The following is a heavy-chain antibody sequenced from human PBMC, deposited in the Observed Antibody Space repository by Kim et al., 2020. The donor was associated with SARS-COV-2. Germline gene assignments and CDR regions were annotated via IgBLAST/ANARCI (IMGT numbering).Heavy chain of an antibody. CDR1: GFTLSNYY. Sequence: GGSLRLSCAASGFTLSNYYMSRVRQAPGKGLEWVATINQDGAEKFYLDSVKGRFTISRDNAKNSLYVQLSGLRADDTAVYYCARYYDGSADDDAFDLGPRDNGHRLF. CDR3: ARYYDGSADDDAFD. J-gene: IGHJ3*01. D-gene: IGHD3-22*01. CDR2: INQDGAEK. V-gene: IGHV3-7*03.